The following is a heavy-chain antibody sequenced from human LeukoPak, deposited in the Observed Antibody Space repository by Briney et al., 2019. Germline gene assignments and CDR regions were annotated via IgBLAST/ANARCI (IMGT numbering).Heavy chain of an antibody. J-gene: IGHJ4*02. V-gene: IGHV3-74*01. CDR1: GFTFSSYW. Sequence: PGGSLRLSCAASGFTFSSYWMHWVRQAPGKGLVWVSRVNSDGSSTSYADSVKGRFTISRDNAKNTLYLQMYSLRAEDTAVYYCAREGAIRSLDYWGQGTLVTVSS. D-gene: IGHD1-26*01. CDR2: VNSDGSST. CDR3: AREGAIRSLDY.